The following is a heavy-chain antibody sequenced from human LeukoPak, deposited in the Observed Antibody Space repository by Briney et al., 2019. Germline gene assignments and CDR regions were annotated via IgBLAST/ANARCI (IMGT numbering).Heavy chain of an antibody. J-gene: IGHJ6*03. V-gene: IGHV3-21*01. D-gene: IGHD2-21*01. Sequence: GGSLRLSCAASGFTLDNYNFNWVCQAPGKGLEWVASIRSYSSYIHYADSVKGRFTISRDDAKQSLYLQMNSLRAEDTAVYFCARFAEVYYYVDVWGTGTTVIVSS. CDR1: GFTLDNYN. CDR2: IRSYSSYI. CDR3: ARFAEVYYYVDV.